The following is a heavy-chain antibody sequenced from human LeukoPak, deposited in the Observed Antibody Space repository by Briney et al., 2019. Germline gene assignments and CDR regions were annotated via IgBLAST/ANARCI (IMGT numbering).Heavy chain of an antibody. CDR2: INPNSGGT. CDR1: GYTFTSCD. J-gene: IGHJ6*02. V-gene: IGHV1-2*04. Sequence: ASVKVSCKASGYTFTSCDINWVRQAPGQGLEWMGWINPNSGGTNYAQKFQGWVTMTRDTSISTAYMELSRLRSDDTAVYYCAREQITYYYYGMDVWGQGTTVTVSS. CDR3: AREQITYYYYGMDV. D-gene: IGHD3-10*01.